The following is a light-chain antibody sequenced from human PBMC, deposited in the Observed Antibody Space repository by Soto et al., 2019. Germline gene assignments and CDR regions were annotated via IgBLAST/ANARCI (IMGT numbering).Light chain of an antibody. CDR1: QSVGSY. J-gene: IGKJ4*01. CDR3: HQRSNWPPT. Sequence: EIVLTQSPATLSLSPGERATLSCRASQSVGSYLAWYQQRPGQAPSLLIYDASTRATGIPARFSGSGSGTDFTLTISRLEPEDFAVYYCHQRSNWPPTFGGGTKVEIK. CDR2: DAS. V-gene: IGKV3-11*01.